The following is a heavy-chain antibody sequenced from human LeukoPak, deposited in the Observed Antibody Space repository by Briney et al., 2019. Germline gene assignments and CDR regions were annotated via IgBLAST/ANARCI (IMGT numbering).Heavy chain of an antibody. J-gene: IGHJ3*02. CDR3: AKGTNSHIIVVVPAPSSDAFDI. Sequence: GGSLRLSCAASGFTFSSYGMHWVRQAPGKGLEWVAFIRYDGSNKYYADSVKGRFTISRDNSKNTLYLQMNSLRAEDTAVYYCAKGTNSHIIVVVPAPSSDAFDIWGQGTMVTVSS. CDR1: GFTFSSYG. V-gene: IGHV3-30*02. D-gene: IGHD2-2*01. CDR2: IRYDGSNK.